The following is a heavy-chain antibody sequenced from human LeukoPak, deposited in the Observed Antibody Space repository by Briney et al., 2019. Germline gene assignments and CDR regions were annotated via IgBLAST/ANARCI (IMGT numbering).Heavy chain of an antibody. Sequence: GGSLRLSCVVSGFSFASEAMSWVRQSPGRGLEWVSSIRPGGDTTYYADSVKGRFTISRDNSKNTLYLQMNSLRAEDTAVYYCARDRGYTAMDWFDPWGQGTLVTVSS. V-gene: IGHV3-23*01. CDR1: GFSFASEA. CDR2: IRPGGDTT. J-gene: IGHJ5*02. CDR3: ARDRGYTAMDWFDP. D-gene: IGHD5-18*01.